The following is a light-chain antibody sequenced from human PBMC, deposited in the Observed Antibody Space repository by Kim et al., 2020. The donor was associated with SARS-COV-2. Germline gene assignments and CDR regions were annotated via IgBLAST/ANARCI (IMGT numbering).Light chain of an antibody. Sequence: DSLGDPVTNTCRASQTVSTYLAWYQQKPGKAPKLLIYRTSTLENGIPARFSGSGSGTEFTLTICSLQPDDLATYYCQQYSTSYFTFAQGTKLEIK. CDR3: QQYSTSYFT. J-gene: IGKJ2*01. V-gene: IGKV1-5*03. CDR2: RTS. CDR1: QTVSTY.